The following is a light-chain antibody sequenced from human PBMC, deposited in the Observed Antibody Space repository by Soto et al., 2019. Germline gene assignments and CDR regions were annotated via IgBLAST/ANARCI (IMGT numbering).Light chain of an antibody. CDR3: KQYNNWPPWT. CDR1: QSVSSN. J-gene: IGKJ1*01. V-gene: IGKV3-15*01. Sequence: EIVMTQSPAPLSVSPGERATLSCRASQSVSSNLAWYQQKPGQAPRLLIYGASTRATGIPARFSGSGSWTEFTLTISSLQSEDFAVYYCKQYNNWPPWTFGQGTKVEIK. CDR2: GAS.